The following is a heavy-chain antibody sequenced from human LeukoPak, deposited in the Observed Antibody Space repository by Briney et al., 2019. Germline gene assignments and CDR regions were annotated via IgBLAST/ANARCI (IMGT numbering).Heavy chain of an antibody. CDR3: ARVTAITMVRGAENNPQFDP. V-gene: IGHV4-59*01. CDR2: IYYSGST. J-gene: IGHJ5*02. D-gene: IGHD3-10*01. CDR1: GGSLSSYY. Sequence: SETLSLTCTVSGGSLSSYYWSWIRQPPGKGLEWIGYIYYSGSTNYNPSLKSRVTISVDTSKNQFSLKLSSVTAADTAVYYCARVTAITMVRGAENNPQFDPWGQGTLVTVSS.